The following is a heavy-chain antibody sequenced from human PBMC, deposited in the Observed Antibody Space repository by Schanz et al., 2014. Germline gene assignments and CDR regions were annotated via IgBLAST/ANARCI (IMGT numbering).Heavy chain of an antibody. J-gene: IGHJ4*02. CDR3: AKSLESCPGGRCSRGYFDY. CDR1: GFTFSSYA. Sequence: EEQLVESGGGLVQPGGSLRLSCAASGFTFSSYAMSWVRQAPGKGLEWVSYIGNGGVTIYYADSVKGRFTISRDNFKGALYLQMSSLRAEDTAVYYCAKSLESCPGGRCSRGYFDYWGQGTLVTVSS. V-gene: IGHV3-23*04. CDR2: IGNGGVTI. D-gene: IGHD2-8*02.